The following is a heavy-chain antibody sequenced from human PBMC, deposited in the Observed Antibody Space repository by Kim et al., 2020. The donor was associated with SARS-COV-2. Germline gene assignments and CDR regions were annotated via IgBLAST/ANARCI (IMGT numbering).Heavy chain of an antibody. CDR3: ARDVYTGYDFYYYGMYV. D-gene: IGHD5-12*01. Sequence: GGSLRLSCAASGFTFSSYGMHWVRQAPGKGLEWVAGITYDGSNKYYAYSVKGRFTISIDNSENKLYLQMNSLRAENTAVSYCARDVYTGYDFYYYGMYV. CDR1: GFTFSSYG. V-gene: IGHV3-30*03. J-gene: IGHJ6*01. CDR2: ITYDGSNK.